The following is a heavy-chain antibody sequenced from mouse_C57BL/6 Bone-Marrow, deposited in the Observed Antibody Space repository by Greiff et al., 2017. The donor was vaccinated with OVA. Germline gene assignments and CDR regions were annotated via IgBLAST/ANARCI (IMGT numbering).Heavy chain of an antibody. CDR3: AKTLYYYGSSYDWYFDV. CDR2: ISSGSSTI. Sequence: EVKLMESGGGLVKPGGSLKLSCAASGFTFSDYGMHWVRQAPEKGLEWVAYISSGSSTIYYAETVKGRFTISRDNAKNTLFLQMTSLRSEVTAMYYCAKTLYYYGSSYDWYFDVWGTGTTVTVSS. D-gene: IGHD1-1*01. J-gene: IGHJ1*03. CDR1: GFTFSDYG. V-gene: IGHV5-17*01.